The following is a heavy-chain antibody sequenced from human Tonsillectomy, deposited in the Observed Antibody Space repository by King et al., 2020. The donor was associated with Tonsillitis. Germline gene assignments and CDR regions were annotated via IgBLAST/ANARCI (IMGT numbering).Heavy chain of an antibody. CDR2: IKQDGGAK. Sequence: VQLVESGGGLVQPGGSLRLSCAVSGLTFSGYWMSWVRQAPGKGLEWVANIKQDGGAKNYADSVKGRFTVSRDNAKNFLYLQMSSLRADDPAGYYCATTEESYTRGWGYYDFWGQGTVVTVSS. D-gene: IGHD6-19*01. CDR3: ATTEESYTRGWGYYDF. J-gene: IGHJ4*02. CDR1: GLTFSGYW. V-gene: IGHV3-7*03.